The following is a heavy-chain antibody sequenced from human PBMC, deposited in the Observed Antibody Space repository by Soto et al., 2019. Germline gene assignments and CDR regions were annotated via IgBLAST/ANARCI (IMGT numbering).Heavy chain of an antibody. CDR3: ARDRARRALYGSGSYYNWFDP. J-gene: IGHJ5*02. CDR1: GFTFSSYA. V-gene: IGHV3-30-3*01. Sequence: QVQLVESGGGVVQPGRSLRLSCAASGFTFSSYAMHWVRQAPGKGLEWVAVISYDGSNKYYADSVKGRFTISRDNSKNTLYLQMNSLRAEDTAVYYCARDRARRALYGSGSYYNWFDPWGQGTLVTVSS. D-gene: IGHD3-10*01. CDR2: ISYDGSNK.